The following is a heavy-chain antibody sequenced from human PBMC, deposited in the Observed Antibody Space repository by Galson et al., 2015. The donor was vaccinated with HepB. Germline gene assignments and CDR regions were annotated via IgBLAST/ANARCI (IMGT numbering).Heavy chain of an antibody. CDR1: GFTFSSYA. CDR2: ISGSGGST. J-gene: IGHJ4*02. Sequence: SLRLSCAASGFTFSSYAMSWVRQAPGKGLEWVSAISGSGGSTYYADSVKGRFTISRDNSKNTLYLQMNSLRAEDTAVYYCAKQGGRYSSGWYWDYWGQGTLVTVSS. D-gene: IGHD6-19*01. CDR3: AKQGGRYSSGWYWDY. V-gene: IGHV3-23*01.